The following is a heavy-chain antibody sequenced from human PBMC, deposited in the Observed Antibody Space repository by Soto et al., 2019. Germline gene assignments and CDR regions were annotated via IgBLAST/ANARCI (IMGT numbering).Heavy chain of an antibody. Sequence: GGSLRLSCAASGFTFSNAWMNWVRQAPGKGLEWVGRIKSKTDGGTTDYAAPVKGRFTISRDDSKNTLYLQMNSLKTEDTAVYYCTTGSNPYCSSTSCYEPYYYGMDVWGQGTTVTVSS. CDR2: IKSKTDGGTT. V-gene: IGHV3-15*07. CDR3: TTGSNPYCSSTSCYEPYYYGMDV. J-gene: IGHJ6*02. D-gene: IGHD2-2*01. CDR1: GFTFSNAW.